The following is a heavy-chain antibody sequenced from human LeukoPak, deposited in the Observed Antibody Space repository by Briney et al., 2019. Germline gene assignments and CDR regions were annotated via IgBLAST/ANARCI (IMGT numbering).Heavy chain of an antibody. D-gene: IGHD1-26*01. CDR1: GYSFTSYW. CDR3: ARRGGNYYGFDY. J-gene: IGHJ4*02. Sequence: GESLKISCKGSGYSFTSYWISWVRQMPAKGLEWMGFIYPSDSDTRYSPSFQGQVTISADKSTSTAYLQRSSLKASDAAMYYCARRGGNYYGFDYWGQGTLVTVSS. V-gene: IGHV5-51*01. CDR2: IYPSDSDT.